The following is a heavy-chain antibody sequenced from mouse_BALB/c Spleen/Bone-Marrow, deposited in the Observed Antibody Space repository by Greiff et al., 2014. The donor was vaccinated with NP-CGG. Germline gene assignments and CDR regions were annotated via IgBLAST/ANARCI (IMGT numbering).Heavy chain of an antibody. V-gene: IGHV2-6-7*01. CDR2: IWGDGST. Sequence: VQLVESGPGLVAPSQSLSITCTVSGFSLTGYGVNWFRQPPGKGLEWLGMIWGDGSTDYNSALKSRLSISKDNSKSQVFLEMNSLQTDDTARYYCARDGGTGAMDYWGQGTSVTVSS. D-gene: IGHD1-1*02. CDR1: GFSLTGYG. CDR3: ARDGGTGAMDY. J-gene: IGHJ4*01.